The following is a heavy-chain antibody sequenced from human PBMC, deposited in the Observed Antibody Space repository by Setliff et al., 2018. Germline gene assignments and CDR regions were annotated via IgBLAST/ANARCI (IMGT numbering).Heavy chain of an antibody. J-gene: IGHJ4*02. V-gene: IGHV3-21*01. CDR2: ISSSGDYV. D-gene: IGHD3-10*01. Sequence: GGSLRLSCAASGLTLTPYTMTWVRQAPGKGLEWVSSISSSGDYVYYADSVMGRFTISRDNAKNSLFLQMNSLKAEDTAMYYCARDWAFPGSLDFWGQGTLVTVSS. CDR1: GLTLTPYT. CDR3: ARDWAFPGSLDF.